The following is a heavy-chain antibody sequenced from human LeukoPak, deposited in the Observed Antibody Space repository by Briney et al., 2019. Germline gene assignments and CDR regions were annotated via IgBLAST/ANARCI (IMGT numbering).Heavy chain of an antibody. Sequence: GGSLRLSCAASGFTFSSYPMHWVRQAPGKGLKYVSAISSNGGSTYYANSVKGRFTISRDNSKNTLYLQMNSLRAADTAVYYCARDPSGSSYSYYYMDVWGKGTTVTVSS. CDR2: ISSNGGST. CDR1: GFTFSSYP. D-gene: IGHD2-15*01. CDR3: ARDPSGSSYSYYYMDV. J-gene: IGHJ6*03. V-gene: IGHV3-64*01.